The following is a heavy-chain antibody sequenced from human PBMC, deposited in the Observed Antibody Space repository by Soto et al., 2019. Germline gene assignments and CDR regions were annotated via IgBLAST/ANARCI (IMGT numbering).Heavy chain of an antibody. Sequence: GGSLRLSCEASGFTFNNYGMHWVRQAPGKGLEWVAVILGDGSSTDYAASVKGRFTISRDNSKNTLYLQMNSLRAEDTAVYYCAKDWEFDWPNYYFDYWGQGTLVTVSS. CDR1: GFTFNNYG. CDR3: AKDWEFDWPNYYFDY. V-gene: IGHV3-33*03. CDR2: ILGDGSST. J-gene: IGHJ4*02. D-gene: IGHD3-9*01.